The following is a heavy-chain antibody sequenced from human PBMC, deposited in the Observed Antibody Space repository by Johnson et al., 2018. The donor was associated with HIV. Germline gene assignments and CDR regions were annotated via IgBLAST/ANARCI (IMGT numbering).Heavy chain of an antibody. V-gene: IGHV3-7*05. CDR2: IKQDGSEK. D-gene: IGHD2-2*01. J-gene: IGHJ3*02. CDR1: GFTFSSYW. Sequence: VQLVESGGGLVQPGGSLRLSCAASGFTFSSYWISWVRQAPGKGLEWVANIKQDGSEKSYVDSVKGRFTISRDNAKNSLYLQMNSLKTEDTAVYYCTTDLVPAAKEPVVVGGAFDIWGQGTMVTVSS. CDR3: TTDLVPAAKEPVVVGGAFDI.